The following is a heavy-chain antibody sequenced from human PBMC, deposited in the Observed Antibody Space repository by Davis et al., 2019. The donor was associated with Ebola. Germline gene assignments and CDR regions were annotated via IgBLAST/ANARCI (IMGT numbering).Heavy chain of an antibody. CDR1: GGPFSGYY. J-gene: IGHJ6*02. CDR2: INHSGST. V-gene: IGHV4-34*01. D-gene: IGHD3-10*01. Sequence: SETLSLTCAVYGGPFSGYYWSWIRQPPGKGLEWIGEINHSGSTNYNPSLKSRVTISVDTSKNQFSLKLSSVTAADTAVYYCARGRYGSGSYGEGMDVWGQGTTVTVSS. CDR3: ARGRYGSGSYGEGMDV.